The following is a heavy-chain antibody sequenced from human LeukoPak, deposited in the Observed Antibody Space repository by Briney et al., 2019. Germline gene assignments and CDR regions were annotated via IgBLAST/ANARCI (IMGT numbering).Heavy chain of an antibody. Sequence: GGSLRLSCAASGFTFSSFQMNWVRQAPGRGLEWVSYISGGSSTIYYADSVRGRFTVSRDNARSSLYLQMNSLRDEDTAVYFCARDSGYPSGSWWWYFDLWGRGILVTVSS. D-gene: IGHD3-10*01. V-gene: IGHV3-48*02. CDR3: ARDSGYPSGSWWWYFDL. J-gene: IGHJ2*01. CDR2: ISGGSSTI. CDR1: GFTFSSFQ.